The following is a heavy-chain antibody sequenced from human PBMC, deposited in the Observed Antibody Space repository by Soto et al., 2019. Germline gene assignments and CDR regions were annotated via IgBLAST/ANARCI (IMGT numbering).Heavy chain of an antibody. V-gene: IGHV3-23*01. CDR3: ARDFRPGLIVPTKSGFDP. Sequence: EVHLLESGGGLVQRGGSLRLSFEASGFPFSTYAMTWVRQVPGKGLEWVSTTSNGGNTEFAESVGGRFTVFGDNSKNTIYLQMSSLRAEDSAIYFCARDFRPGLIVPTKSGFDPWGQGTPVTVSS. CDR2: TSNGGNT. J-gene: IGHJ5*02. D-gene: IGHD2-15*01. CDR1: GFPFSTYA.